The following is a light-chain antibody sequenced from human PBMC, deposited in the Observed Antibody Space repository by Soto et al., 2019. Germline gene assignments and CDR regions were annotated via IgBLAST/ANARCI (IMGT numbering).Light chain of an antibody. CDR3: QQLNSFPIP. V-gene: IGKV1-9*01. CDR2: GAS. J-gene: IGKJ3*01. CDR1: QGISSF. Sequence: IQLTQSPSSLSASVGDRVTITCRASQGISSFLAWYQQKPGKAPKLLIYGASTLQIGVPSRFSGSGSGTDFTLTIGSLQPEDFATYYCQQLNSFPIPFGPGTKVDI.